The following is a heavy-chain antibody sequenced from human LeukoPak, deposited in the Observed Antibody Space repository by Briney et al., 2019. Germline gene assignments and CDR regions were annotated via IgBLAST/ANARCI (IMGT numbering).Heavy chain of an antibody. Sequence: PGGXLRLSCXXSGXTFSSYSMNWVRQAPGKGLEWVSSISSSSSYIYYADSVKGRFTISRDNAKNSLYLQMNSLRAEDTAVYYCARDPEYSSSSFDYWGQGTLVTVSS. V-gene: IGHV3-21*01. D-gene: IGHD6-6*01. CDR1: GXTFSSYS. CDR3: ARDPEYSSSSFDY. J-gene: IGHJ4*02. CDR2: ISSSSSYI.